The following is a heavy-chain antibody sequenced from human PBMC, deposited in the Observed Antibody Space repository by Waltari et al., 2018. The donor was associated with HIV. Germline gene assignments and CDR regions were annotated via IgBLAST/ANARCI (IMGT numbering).Heavy chain of an antibody. V-gene: IGHV4-38-2*02. Sequence: QLQLQESGPGLVKPSETLSLTCSVSDYSITSGYYWGWIRQSPGRGLEWIGSISHSGTTVYSPSLKSRITLFRNTSKNQFFLKLTSATAADTAVYYCASTYYDLLEGWYFDFWGQGRLVTVSS. J-gene: IGHJ4*02. D-gene: IGHD3-3*01. CDR1: DYSITSGYY. CDR2: ISHSGTT. CDR3: ASTYYDLLEGWYFDF.